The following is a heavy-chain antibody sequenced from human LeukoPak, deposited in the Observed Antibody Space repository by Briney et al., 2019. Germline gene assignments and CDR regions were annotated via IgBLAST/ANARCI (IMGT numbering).Heavy chain of an antibody. CDR1: GFTFSSYA. CDR2: ISGSGGST. V-gene: IGHV3-23*01. CDR3: ANLPITMMVVVHGMDV. Sequence: GGSLRLSSAASGFTFSSYAMSWVRQAPGKGLEWVSAISGSGGSTYYADSVRGRFTISRDNSKNTLYLQMNGLRAEDTAVYYCANLPITMMVVVHGMDVWSQGTTVTVSS. J-gene: IGHJ6*02. D-gene: IGHD3-22*01.